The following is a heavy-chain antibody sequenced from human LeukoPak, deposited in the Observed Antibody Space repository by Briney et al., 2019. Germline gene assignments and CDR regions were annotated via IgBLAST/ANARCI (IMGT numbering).Heavy chain of an antibody. CDR2: INHSGST. J-gene: IGHJ3*02. Sequence: SETLSLTCAVYGGSFSGYYWSWIRQPPGKGLEWIGKINHSGSTNYNPSLKSRVTISVDTSKNQFSLKLSSVTAADTAVYYCARAEYPRDAFDIWGQGTMVTVSS. CDR1: GGSFSGYY. D-gene: IGHD6-6*01. V-gene: IGHV4-34*01. CDR3: ARAEYPRDAFDI.